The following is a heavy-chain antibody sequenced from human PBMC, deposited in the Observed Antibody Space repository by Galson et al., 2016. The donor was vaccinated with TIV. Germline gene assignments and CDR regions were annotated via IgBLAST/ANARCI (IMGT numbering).Heavy chain of an antibody. Sequence: SVKVSCKASGYTFTGYFMHWVRQAPGQGLEWMGIINPITGITTYAQNFQGRFTMTRDTSTSTVQMELSSLRSEDTAVYYCARWFDSSGYYYFDYWGQGSLITVSS. CDR2: INPITGIT. V-gene: IGHV1-46*01. CDR1: GYTFTGYF. D-gene: IGHD3-22*01. J-gene: IGHJ4*02. CDR3: ARWFDSSGYYYFDY.